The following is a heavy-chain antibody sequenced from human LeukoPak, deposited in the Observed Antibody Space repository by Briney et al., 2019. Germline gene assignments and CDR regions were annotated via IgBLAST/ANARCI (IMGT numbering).Heavy chain of an antibody. Sequence: PSETLSLTCAVYGGSFSGYYWSWIRQPPGKGLEWIGEINHCGSTNYNPSLKSRVTISVDTSKNQFSLKLSSVTAADTAVYYCAGSDTFDYWGQGTLVTVSS. CDR2: INHCGST. CDR1: GGSFSGYY. V-gene: IGHV4-34*01. CDR3: AGSDTFDY. D-gene: IGHD5-18*01. J-gene: IGHJ4*02.